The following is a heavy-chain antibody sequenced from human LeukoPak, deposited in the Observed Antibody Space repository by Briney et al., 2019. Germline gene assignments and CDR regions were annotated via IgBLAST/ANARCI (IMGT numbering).Heavy chain of an antibody. D-gene: IGHD6-13*01. CDR2: IYYSGRT. CDR1: GGSLSGGGYY. Sequence: PSETLSLTCAVSGGSLSGGGYYCSWIRQHPGKGLEWIGYIYYSGRTYYNPSLKSRVTISVDTSKNQFSLKLSSVTAADTAVYYGAKALYSSSWPFDYWGQGTLVTVSS. CDR3: AKALYSSSWPFDY. V-gene: IGHV4-31*11. J-gene: IGHJ4*02.